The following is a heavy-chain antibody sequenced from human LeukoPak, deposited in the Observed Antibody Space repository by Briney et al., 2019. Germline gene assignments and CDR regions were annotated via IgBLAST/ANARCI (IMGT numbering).Heavy chain of an antibody. V-gene: IGHV4-39*01. CDR1: GGSISSSNYY. J-gene: IGHJ6*02. CDR3: ARLGHYYYYGMDV. Sequence: SETLSLSGTVSGGSISSSNYYWGGIRQPPGKVREWIGIIYYSGRTYYNPSLKRRVTISVEPYKNQFSLKLNCVTAADTAVYYCARLGHYYYYGMDVWGQGNTVTVSS. CDR2: IYYSGRT.